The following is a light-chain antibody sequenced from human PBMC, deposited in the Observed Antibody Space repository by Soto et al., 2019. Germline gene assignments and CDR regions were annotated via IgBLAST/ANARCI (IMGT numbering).Light chain of an antibody. CDR1: QSFRGL. CDR2: DAS. V-gene: IGKV3-11*01. J-gene: IGKJ4*01. CDR3: KQRSNWPLT. Sequence: EVVLTQSPVTLSLSPGERATLSCRASQSFRGLLAWYQQKPGQAHRLLIYDASIRATGIQARFSGSGSGTDFTLTISSLEPEDFALYYCKQRSNWPLTFGGGTKVDIK.